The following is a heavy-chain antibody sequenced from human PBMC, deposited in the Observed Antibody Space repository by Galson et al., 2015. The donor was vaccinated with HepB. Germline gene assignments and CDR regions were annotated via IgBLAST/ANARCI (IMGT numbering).Heavy chain of an antibody. D-gene: IGHD2-21*01. CDR2: IIPILGIT. CDR1: GGTFSSYA. V-gene: IGHV1-69*10. J-gene: IGHJ6*02. Sequence: SVKVSCKASGGTFSSYAISWVRQAPGQGLEWMGGIIPILGITNYAQKFQGRVTITADKSTSTAYMELSSLRSEDTAVYYCASCGQFTYYYGMDVWGQGTTVTVSS. CDR3: ASCGQFTYYYGMDV.